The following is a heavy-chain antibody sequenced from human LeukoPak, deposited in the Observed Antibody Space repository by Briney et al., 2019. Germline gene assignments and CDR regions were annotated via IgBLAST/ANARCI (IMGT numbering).Heavy chain of an antibody. D-gene: IGHD2-2*01. CDR2: ISRGGSFT. CDR1: GFAFTTYA. CDR3: ATYCSSTCSPSGFDF. J-gene: IGHJ4*02. Sequence: GGSLRLSCAASGFAFTTYAMSWVRQAPGEGLEWVSAISRGGSFTYHADSVKGRFTISRDDSKNTLYLQMSSLRAEDTAVYYCATYCSSTCSPSGFDFWGRGTLVTVSS. V-gene: IGHV3-23*01.